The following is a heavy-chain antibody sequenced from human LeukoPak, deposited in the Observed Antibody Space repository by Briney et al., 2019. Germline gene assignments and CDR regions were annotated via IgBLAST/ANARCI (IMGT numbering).Heavy chain of an antibody. V-gene: IGHV3-9*01. CDR2: ISWNSGSI. CDR3: AKDRWELGYYMDV. J-gene: IGHJ6*03. Sequence: GGSLRLSCAASGFTFDYYAMHWLRQAPGKGLDWVSGISWNSGSIGYADSVKGRFTISRDNAKNSLYLQMNSLRAVDTALYYCAKDRWELGYYMDVWGKGTTVTISS. D-gene: IGHD1-26*01. CDR1: GFTFDYYA.